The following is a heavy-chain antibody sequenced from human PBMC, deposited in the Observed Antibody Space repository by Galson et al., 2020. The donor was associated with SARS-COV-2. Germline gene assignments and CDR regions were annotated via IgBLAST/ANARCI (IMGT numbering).Heavy chain of an antibody. CDR2: IYRGGST. CDR1: GFTVSSNY. V-gene: IGHV3-66*02. D-gene: IGHD3-22*01. Sequence: GGSLRLSCAASGFTVSSNYMSWVRQAPGKGLEWVSVIYRGGSTYYADSVKGRFTISRDNSKNTLYLQMNSLRAEDTAVYYCARGANYYDSSGYRIYNWFDPWGQGTLVTVSS. CDR3: ARGANYYDSSGYRIYNWFDP. J-gene: IGHJ5*02.